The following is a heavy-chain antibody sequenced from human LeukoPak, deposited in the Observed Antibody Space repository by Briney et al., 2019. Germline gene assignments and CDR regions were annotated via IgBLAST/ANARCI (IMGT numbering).Heavy chain of an antibody. D-gene: IGHD1/OR15-1a*01. CDR1: GGSFSGYY. J-gene: IGHJ4*02. CDR3: AGSRGTK. CDR2: INHSGST. V-gene: IGHV4-34*01. Sequence: SETLSLTCAVYGGSFSGYYWCWIRQPPGKGLEWIGEINHSGSTNYNPSLKSRVTISVDTSKNQFSLKLSSVTAADTAVYYCAGSRGTKWGQGTLVTVSS.